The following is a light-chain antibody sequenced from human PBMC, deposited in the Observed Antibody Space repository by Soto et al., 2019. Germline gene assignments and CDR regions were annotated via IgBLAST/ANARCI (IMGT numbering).Light chain of an antibody. J-gene: IGKJ4*01. CDR3: QQDNNWPLT. Sequence: EIVMTQSPATLSVSPGERATLSCRASQSVSSNLAWYQQKPGQAPRLLIYGASTRATGIPARFSGSGSGTEFTLTISSLQSEAFAVYYCQQDNNWPLTFGGGTKVEIK. CDR1: QSVSSN. V-gene: IGKV3-15*01. CDR2: GAS.